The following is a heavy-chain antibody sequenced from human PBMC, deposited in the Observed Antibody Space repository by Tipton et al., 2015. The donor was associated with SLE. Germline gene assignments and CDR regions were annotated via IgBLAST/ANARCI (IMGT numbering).Heavy chain of an antibody. CDR2: ISSSSSYI. V-gene: IGHV3-21*03. J-gene: IGHJ6*02. Sequence: GSLRLSCAASGFTFRSYSMNWVRQAPGKGLEWASSISSSSSYIYYADSVKGRFTISRDNAKNSLYLQMNSLRAEDTAVYYCARGEYYVSSGFFTGYYGLDVWGQGTTGPVS. CDR1: GFTFRSYS. D-gene: IGHD3-22*01. CDR3: ARGEYYVSSGFFTGYYGLDV.